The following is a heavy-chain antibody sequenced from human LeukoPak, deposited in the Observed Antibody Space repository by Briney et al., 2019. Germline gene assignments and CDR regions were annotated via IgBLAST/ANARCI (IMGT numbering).Heavy chain of an antibody. Sequence: GGSLRLSCVASGFNFGNYWMSWVRQAPGKGLEFVGNIEEDGSEQNYVDSVKGRFTISRDNVKNSLYLQMNSLRVEDTAVYYCARDIIRGQSDFDYWGQGILVTVSS. CDR3: ARDIIRGQSDFDY. J-gene: IGHJ4*02. V-gene: IGHV3-7*01. CDR2: IEEDGSEQ. CDR1: GFNFGNYW. D-gene: IGHD5-12*01.